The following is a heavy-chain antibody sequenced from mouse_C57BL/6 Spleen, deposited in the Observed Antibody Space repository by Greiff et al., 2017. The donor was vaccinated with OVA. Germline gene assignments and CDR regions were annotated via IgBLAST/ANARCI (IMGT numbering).Heavy chain of an antibody. CDR3: ARKAGPHAMDY. V-gene: IGHV5-17*01. D-gene: IGHD3-3*01. CDR2: ISSGSSTI. J-gene: IGHJ4*01. CDR1: GFTFSDYG. Sequence: EVQVVESGGGLVKPGGSLKLSCAASGFTFSDYGMHWVRQAPEKGLEWVAYISSGSSTIYYADTVKGRFTISRDNAKNTLFLQMTSLRSEDTAMYYCARKAGPHAMDYWGQGTSVTVSS.